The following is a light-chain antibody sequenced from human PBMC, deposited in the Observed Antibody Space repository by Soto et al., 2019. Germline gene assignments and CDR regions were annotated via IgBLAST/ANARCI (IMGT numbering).Light chain of an antibody. Sequence: AIQVTQSPSSLSASVGDRVTITCRASQGIRNDLGWYQQKPGKAPRLLVYAESNLQSGGPSRFSGSGAGTDLTLSISSLQPEDYATYYCLQESKFPLTFRPGTKVDIK. J-gene: IGKJ3*01. CDR1: QGIRND. CDR3: LQESKFPLT. CDR2: AES. V-gene: IGKV1-6*01.